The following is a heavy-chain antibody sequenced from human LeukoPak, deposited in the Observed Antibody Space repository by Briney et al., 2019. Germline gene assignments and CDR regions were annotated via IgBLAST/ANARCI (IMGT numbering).Heavy chain of an antibody. D-gene: IGHD2-2*01. V-gene: IGHV4-4*07. CDR1: GGSISRYY. Sequence: PSETLSLTCTVSGGSISRYYWSWIRQPAGKGLEWIGRIYTSGTTNYNPSLQSRVTMSVDSSKNQFSLKLNSVTAADTAVYYCARGRYCTTTSCTYWYFDLWGRGTLVTVSS. CDR2: IYTSGTT. J-gene: IGHJ2*01. CDR3: ARGRYCTTTSCTYWYFDL.